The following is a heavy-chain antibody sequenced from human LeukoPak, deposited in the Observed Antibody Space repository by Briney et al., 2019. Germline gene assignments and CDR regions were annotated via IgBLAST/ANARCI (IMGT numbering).Heavy chain of an antibody. Sequence: GGSLRLSCAASGFTFSSYWMHWVRQAPGKGLVWVSRINSDGSSTSYADSVKGRFTISRDNAKNTLYLQMNSLRAEDTAVYYCARGRHCSGGSCYSEGNYFDYWGQGTLVTVSS. CDR3: ARGRHCSGGSCYSEGNYFDY. CDR1: GFTFSSYW. D-gene: IGHD2-15*01. V-gene: IGHV3-74*01. CDR2: INSDGSST. J-gene: IGHJ4*02.